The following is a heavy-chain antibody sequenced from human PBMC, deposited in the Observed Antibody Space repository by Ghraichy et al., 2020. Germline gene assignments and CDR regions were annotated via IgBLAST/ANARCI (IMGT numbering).Heavy chain of an antibody. CDR2: ISSSSSYI. CDR3: ARDPGYCSGGRCYLEQFDF. V-gene: IGHV3-21*01. D-gene: IGHD2-15*01. J-gene: IGHJ4*02. CDR1: GFTFSNR. Sequence: GGSLRLSCADSGFTFSNRMNWVRQAPGKGLEWVSFISSSSSYIDYADSVKGRFTISRDNAKNSLYLQMNSLRAEDTAVYYCARDPGYCSGGRCYLEQFDFWGQGTLVTVSS.